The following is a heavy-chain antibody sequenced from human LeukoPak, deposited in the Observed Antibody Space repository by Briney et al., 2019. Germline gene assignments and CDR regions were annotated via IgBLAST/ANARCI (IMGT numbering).Heavy chain of an antibody. Sequence: SETLSLTCAVYGGSFSGYYWSCIRQPPGKGPEWIGEINHSGNTDYNPSLKSRVTISVDTSKNQFSLKLSSVTAADTAVYYCAKTPTALVRGGYYFDNWAQGTPVTVSS. V-gene: IGHV4-34*01. CDR2: INHSGNT. CDR1: GGSFSGYY. J-gene: IGHJ4*02. D-gene: IGHD6-6*01. CDR3: AKTPTALVRGGYYFDN.